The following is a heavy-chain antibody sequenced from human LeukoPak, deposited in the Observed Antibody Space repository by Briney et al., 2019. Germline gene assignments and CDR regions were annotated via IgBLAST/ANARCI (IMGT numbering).Heavy chain of an antibody. CDR3: ARDERYSSSYDY. V-gene: IGHV3-33*01. D-gene: IGHD6-13*01. Sequence: GGSLRLSCAASGFTFSSYGMHWVRQAPGKGLEWVAVIWYDGSNKYYADSVKGRFTISRDNSKNTLYLQMNSLRAEDTAVYYCARDERYSSSYDYWAREPWSPSPQ. CDR2: IWYDGSNK. CDR1: GFTFSSYG. J-gene: IGHJ4*02.